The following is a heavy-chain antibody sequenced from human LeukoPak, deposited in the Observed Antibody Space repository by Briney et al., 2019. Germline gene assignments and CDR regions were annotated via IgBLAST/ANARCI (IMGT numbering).Heavy chain of an antibody. D-gene: IGHD2-21*01. Sequence: GGSLRLSCAASGFTFSPYTMNCVRQAPGKGLEWVSSISSSSTSIYYADSLKGRFTISRDNAKNSVYLQMNSLTAEDTAVYYCARDHSYYFDYWGQGTLVTVSS. CDR1: GFTFSPYT. CDR2: ISSSSTSI. V-gene: IGHV3-21*01. J-gene: IGHJ4*02. CDR3: ARDHSYYFDY.